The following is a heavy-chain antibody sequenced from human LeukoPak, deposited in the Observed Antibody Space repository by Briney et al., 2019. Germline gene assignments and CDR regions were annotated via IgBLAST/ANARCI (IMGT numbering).Heavy chain of an antibody. Sequence: SETLSLTCTVSGGSISTSSYYWGWVRQPPGKGLEWIGNIFYSGSTYYSPSLKSRVTISVDTSKNQFFLKLSSVTAADTAVYYCARSGYYDSSGYFDYWGQGTLVTVSS. V-gene: IGHV4-39*07. D-gene: IGHD3-22*01. CDR2: IFYSGST. CDR1: GGSISTSSYY. J-gene: IGHJ4*02. CDR3: ARSGYYDSSGYFDY.